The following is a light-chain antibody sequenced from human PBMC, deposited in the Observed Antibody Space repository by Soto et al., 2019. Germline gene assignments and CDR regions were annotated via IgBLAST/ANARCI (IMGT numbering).Light chain of an antibody. CDR2: EVT. Sequence: QSALTQPPSASGSPGQSVTISRTGTSSDVGGYNYVSWYQQHPGKAPQVMIYEVTKRPSGVPDRFSGSKSGNTASLTVSGLQAEDEADYYCSSYAGSNSVVFGGGTKVTVL. J-gene: IGLJ2*01. CDR3: SSYAGSNSVV. V-gene: IGLV2-8*01. CDR1: SSDVGGYNY.